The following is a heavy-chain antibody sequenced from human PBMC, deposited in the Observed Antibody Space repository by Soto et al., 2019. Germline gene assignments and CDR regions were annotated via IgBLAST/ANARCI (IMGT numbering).Heavy chain of an antibody. D-gene: IGHD2-2*01. CDR3: ETSIVVVPAVLYYYYGMDV. Sequence: QVQLVQSGAEVKKPGSSVKVSCKASGGTFSSYAISWVRQAPGQGLEWMGGIIPSFGTANYAQKFQGRVTITADESTSTAYMELRSLRSEDTAVYYCETSIVVVPAVLYYYYGMDVWGQGTTVTVSS. J-gene: IGHJ6*02. CDR2: IIPSFGTA. V-gene: IGHV1-69*01. CDR1: GGTFSSYA.